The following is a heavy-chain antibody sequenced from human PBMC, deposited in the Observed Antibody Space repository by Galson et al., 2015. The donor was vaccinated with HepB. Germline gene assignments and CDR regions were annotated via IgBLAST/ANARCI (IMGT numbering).Heavy chain of an antibody. Sequence: SVKVSCKASGSTFTGYYMHWVRQAPGQGLEWMGRINPNSGGTNYAKKFQGRVTMTRDTSISTAYMELSRLRSDDTAVYYCAGVSYYYYDSSYYYGMDVWGQGTTVTVSS. D-gene: IGHD3-22*01. CDR1: GSTFTGYY. CDR3: AGVSYYYYDSSYYYGMDV. CDR2: INPNSGGT. J-gene: IGHJ6*02. V-gene: IGHV1-2*06.